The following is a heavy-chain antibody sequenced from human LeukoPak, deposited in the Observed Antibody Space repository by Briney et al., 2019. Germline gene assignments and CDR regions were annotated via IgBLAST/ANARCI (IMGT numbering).Heavy chain of an antibody. CDR1: GYSISSGYY. J-gene: IGHJ4*02. D-gene: IGHD6-13*01. CDR3: ARQPTMAAAGFRFDY. V-gene: IGHV4-38-2*01. Sequence: KASETLSLTCAVSGYSISSGYYWGWIRQPPGKGLEWIGSIYHSGSTYYNPSLKSRVTISVDTSKNQFSLKLSSVTAADTAVYYCARQPTMAAAGFRFDYWGQGTLVTVSS. CDR2: IYHSGST.